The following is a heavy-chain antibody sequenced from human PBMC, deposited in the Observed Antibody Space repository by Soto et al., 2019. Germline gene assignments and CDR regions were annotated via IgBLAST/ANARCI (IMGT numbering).Heavy chain of an antibody. J-gene: IGHJ4*02. CDR1: GYTFTSYG. CDR2: ISAYNGNT. Sequence: GASVKVSCKASGYTFTSYGISWLRQAPGQGLEWMGWISAYNGNTNYAQKLQGRVTMTTDTSTSTAYMELRSLRSDDTAVYYCARDHPIIAVAGYFDYWGQGTLVTVSS. V-gene: IGHV1-18*01. CDR3: ARDHPIIAVAGYFDY. D-gene: IGHD6-19*01.